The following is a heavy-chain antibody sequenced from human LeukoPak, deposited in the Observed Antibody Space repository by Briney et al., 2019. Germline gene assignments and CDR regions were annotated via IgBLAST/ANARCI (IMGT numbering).Heavy chain of an antibody. CDR2: ISSSGSMI. CDR1: GFSLSDYY. CDR3: VRESGYSYAS. Sequence: KSGGSLRLSCAAAGFSLSDYYMGWVRQAPGKGLEWVSYISSSGSMIYYADSVKGRLTISRDNAKNSLYLQMASLRAEHTAVYYCVRESGYSYASWGQGTMVTVSS. D-gene: IGHD5-18*01. V-gene: IGHV3-11*04. J-gene: IGHJ3*01.